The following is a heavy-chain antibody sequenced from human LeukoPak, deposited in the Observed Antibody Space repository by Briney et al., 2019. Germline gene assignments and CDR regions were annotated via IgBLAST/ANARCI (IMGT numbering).Heavy chain of an antibody. V-gene: IGHV1-69*01. D-gene: IGHD2-2*01. CDR2: IIPIFGTA. CDR3: ARGDIVVVPAAKGRNRGGIWFDP. Sequence: SVKVSCKASGGTFSSYAISWVRQAPGQGLEWMGGIIPIFGTANYAQKFQGRVTITADESTSTAYMELSSLRSEDTAVYYCARGDIVVVPAAKGRNRGGIWFDPWGQGTLVTVSS. J-gene: IGHJ5*02. CDR1: GGTFSSYA.